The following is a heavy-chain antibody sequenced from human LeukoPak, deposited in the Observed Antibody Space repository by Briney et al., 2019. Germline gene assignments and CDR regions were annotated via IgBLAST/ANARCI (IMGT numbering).Heavy chain of an antibody. CDR2: ISSSSSTI. J-gene: IGHJ4*02. CDR3: ARDRYSSSWYGFDY. CDR1: GFTLSTYT. Sequence: GGSLRLSCAASGFTLSTYTMNWVRQAPGKGLQWFSYISSSSSTIYYADSVKGRFTISRDNAKNSLYLQMNSLRAEDTAVYYCARDRYSSSWYGFDYWGQGTLVTVSS. D-gene: IGHD6-13*01. V-gene: IGHV3-48*04.